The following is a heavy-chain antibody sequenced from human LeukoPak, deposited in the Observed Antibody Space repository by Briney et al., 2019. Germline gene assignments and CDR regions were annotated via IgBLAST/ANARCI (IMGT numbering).Heavy chain of an antibody. J-gene: IGHJ4*02. CDR3: ARNSGYDDGFDY. CDR1: GGSFSGYY. V-gene: IGHV4-34*01. CDR2: IYYSGST. Sequence: KPSETLSLTCAVYGGSFSGYYWSWIRQPPGKGLEWIGSIYYSGSTYYNPSLKSRVTISVDTSKNQFSLKLSSVTAADTAVYYCARNSGYDDGFDYWGQGTLVTVSS. D-gene: IGHD5-12*01.